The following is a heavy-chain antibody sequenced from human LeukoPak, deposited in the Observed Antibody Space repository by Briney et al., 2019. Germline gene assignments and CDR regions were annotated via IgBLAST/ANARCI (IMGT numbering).Heavy chain of an antibody. D-gene: IGHD6-13*01. CDR2: ISYDGSNK. J-gene: IGHJ4*02. CDR3: AKDARIAAAGTGYYFDY. V-gene: IGHV3-30*18. Sequence: GRSLRLSCAASGFTFSSYGMHWVRQAPGKRLEWVAVISYDGSNKYYADSVKGRFTISRDNSKNTLYLQMNSLRAEDTAVYYCAKDARIAAAGTGYYFDYWGQGTLVTVSS. CDR1: GFTFSSYG.